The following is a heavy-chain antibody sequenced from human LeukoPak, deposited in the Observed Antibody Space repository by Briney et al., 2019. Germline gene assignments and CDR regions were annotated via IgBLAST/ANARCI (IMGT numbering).Heavy chain of an antibody. V-gene: IGHV4-31*03. D-gene: IGHD5-18*01. Sequence: NPSETLSLTYTVSGGSISSGGYYWNWIRQLPTEGLEWIGHIYYTGRTTYNPFVKSRVSISADTYKNQFSLKLNSVTAADTAVYFCASAPLGNSFGYMAYWGQGALVTVSS. CDR1: GGSISSGGYY. CDR2: IYYTGRT. J-gene: IGHJ4*02. CDR3: ASAPLGNSFGYMAY.